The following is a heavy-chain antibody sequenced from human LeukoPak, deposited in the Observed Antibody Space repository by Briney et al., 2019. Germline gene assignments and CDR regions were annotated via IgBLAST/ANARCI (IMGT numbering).Heavy chain of an antibody. D-gene: IGHD3-10*01. CDR2: IYPGDFDT. CDR1: GYSFTNYW. Sequence: GESLRISCKASGYSFTNYWIGWVRQMPGKGLEWMGIIYPGDFDTRYSPSFQGQVTISADKSLTTAYLMWSSLKASDSAIHYCARHLRSQPLHYWGQGTLVTVSS. CDR3: ARHLRSQPLHY. J-gene: IGHJ4*02. V-gene: IGHV5-51*01.